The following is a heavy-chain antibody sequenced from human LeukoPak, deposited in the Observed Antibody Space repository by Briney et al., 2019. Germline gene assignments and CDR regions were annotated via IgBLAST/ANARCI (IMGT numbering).Heavy chain of an antibody. J-gene: IGHJ4*02. D-gene: IGHD2-21*01. CDR1: GFTFSSYG. V-gene: IGHV3-30*19. CDR3: ARDRSYSPWDC. CDR2: ISYDGSNK. Sequence: GGSLRLSCAASGFTFSSYGMHWVRQAPGKGLEWVAVISYDGSNKYYADSVKGRFTISRDNSKNTLYLQMNSLRAEDTAVYYCARDRSYSPWDCWGQGTLVTVSS.